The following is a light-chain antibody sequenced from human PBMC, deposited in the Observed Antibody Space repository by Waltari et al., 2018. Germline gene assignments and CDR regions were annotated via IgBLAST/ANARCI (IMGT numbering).Light chain of an antibody. V-gene: IGLV2-14*01. Sequence: QSALTQPASVSGSPGQSITISCTGSSSDTGGYNYVPWYQQHPGKAPKLMTYHVSERPSGVSNRFSGSKSGNTASLTISGLQAEDEADYYCISYTTSNTWVFGGGTKLTVL. CDR1: SSDTGGYNY. CDR3: ISYTTSNTWV. J-gene: IGLJ3*02. CDR2: HVS.